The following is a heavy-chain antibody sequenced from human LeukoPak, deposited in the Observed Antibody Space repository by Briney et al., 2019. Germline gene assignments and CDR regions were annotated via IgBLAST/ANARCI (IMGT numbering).Heavy chain of an antibody. CDR1: GFTFSSYW. CDR2: ISYDGSNK. CDR3: AKVYYYDSSGYYETETFDY. D-gene: IGHD3-22*01. J-gene: IGHJ4*02. V-gene: IGHV3-30*18. Sequence: GGSLRLSCAASGFTFSSYWMHWVRQAPGKGLEWVAAISYDGSNKYYADSVKGRFTISRDNSKNTLYLRMNSLRAEDTAVYYCAKVYYYDSSGYYETETFDYWGQGTLVTVSS.